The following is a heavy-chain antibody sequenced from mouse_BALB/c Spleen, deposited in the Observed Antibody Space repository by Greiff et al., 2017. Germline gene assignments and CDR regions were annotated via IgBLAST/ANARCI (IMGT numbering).Heavy chain of an antibody. CDR2: ISSGSSTI. V-gene: IGHV5-17*02. CDR3: ARGQRYYFDY. CDR1: GFTFSSFG. Sequence: EVQLQESGGGLVQPGGSRKLSCAASGFTFSSFGMHWVRQAPEKGLEWVAYISSGSSTIYYADTVKGRFTISRDNPKNTLFLQMTSLRSEDTAMYYCARGQRYYFDYWGQGTTLTVSS. J-gene: IGHJ2*01.